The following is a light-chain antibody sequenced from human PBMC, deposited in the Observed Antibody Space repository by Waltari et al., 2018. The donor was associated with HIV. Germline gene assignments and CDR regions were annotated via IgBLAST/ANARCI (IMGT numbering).Light chain of an antibody. V-gene: IGKV3-20*01. J-gene: IGKJ5*01. Sequence: EIVLTQSPGTLSLSPGERATLSCRASQSVSSGYLAWYQQKPGQGPRLLIYGASNRATGIPDRISGSGSGTDFTLTISRREPEDFAVYYCQQYSSSPPITFGQGTRLEIK. CDR3: QQYSSSPPIT. CDR2: GAS. CDR1: QSVSSGY.